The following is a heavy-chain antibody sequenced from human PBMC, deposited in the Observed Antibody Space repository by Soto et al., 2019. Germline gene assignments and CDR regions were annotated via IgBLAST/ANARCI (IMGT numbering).Heavy chain of an antibody. CDR1: GFTFSSYS. CDR2: ISSSSSTI. J-gene: IGHJ6*03. D-gene: IGHD4-17*01. V-gene: IGHV3-48*01. CDR3: ARVGSYGEHYYYYYYMDV. Sequence: GGSLRLSCAASGFTFSSYSMNWVRQAPGKGLEWVSYISSSSSTIYYADSVKGRFTISRDNAKNSLYLQMNSLRAEDTAVYYCARVGSYGEHYYYYYYMDVWGKGTTVTVSS.